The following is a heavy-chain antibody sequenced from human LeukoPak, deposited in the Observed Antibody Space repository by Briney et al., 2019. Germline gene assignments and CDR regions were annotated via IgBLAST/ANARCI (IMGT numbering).Heavy chain of an antibody. CDR1: GGSFSGYY. V-gene: IGHV4-34*01. CDR2: INHSGST. Sequence: SETLSLTCAVYGGSFSGYYWSWIRQPPGKGLEWIGEINHSGSTNYNPSLKSRVTISVDTSKNQFSLKLSSVTAADTAVYYCARASQPGDGSGSYAFDYWGQGTLVTVSS. D-gene: IGHD3-10*01. J-gene: IGHJ4*02. CDR3: ARASQPGDGSGSYAFDY.